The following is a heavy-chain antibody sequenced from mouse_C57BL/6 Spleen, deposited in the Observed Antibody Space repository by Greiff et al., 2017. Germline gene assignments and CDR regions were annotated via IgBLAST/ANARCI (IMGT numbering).Heavy chain of an antibody. Sequence: EVNVVESGGGLVKPGGSLKLSCAASGFTFSSYAMSWVRQTPEKRLEWVATISDGGSYTYYPDNVKGRFTISRDNAKNNLYLQMSHLKSEDTAMYYCARVVDGVYFDYWGQGTTLTVSS. CDR2: ISDGGSYT. D-gene: IGHD1-1*01. CDR1: GFTFSSYA. CDR3: ARVVDGVYFDY. J-gene: IGHJ2*01. V-gene: IGHV5-4*03.